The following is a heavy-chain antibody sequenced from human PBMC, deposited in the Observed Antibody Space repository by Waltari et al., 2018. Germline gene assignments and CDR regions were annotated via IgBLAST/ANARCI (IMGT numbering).Heavy chain of an antibody. CDR3: ASLLGMGDY. Sequence: EVQLVESGGGLVKPGGSLRRSCAASGFTFSRHSMTWVRQAPGKGLEWVSSISSSSSYIYYADSVKGRFTISRDNAKNSLYLQMNSLRAEDTAVYYCASLLGMGDYWGQGTLVTVSS. J-gene: IGHJ4*02. CDR1: GFTFSRHS. CDR2: ISSSSSYI. D-gene: IGHD7-27*01. V-gene: IGHV3-21*01.